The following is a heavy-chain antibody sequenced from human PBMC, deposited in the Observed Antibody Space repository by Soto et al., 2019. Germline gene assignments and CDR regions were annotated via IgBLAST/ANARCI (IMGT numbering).Heavy chain of an antibody. V-gene: IGHV3-23*01. D-gene: IGHD2-15*01. Sequence: GGSLRHSCAASGLPFRSYAMSWVRQATGKGLEWVSAISGSGGSTYYADSVKGRFTISRDNSKNTLYLQMNSLRAEDTAVYYWAKDRWDAFDIGGQGTMVTVSS. CDR3: AKDRWDAFDI. J-gene: IGHJ3*02. CDR1: GLPFRSYA. CDR2: ISGSGGST.